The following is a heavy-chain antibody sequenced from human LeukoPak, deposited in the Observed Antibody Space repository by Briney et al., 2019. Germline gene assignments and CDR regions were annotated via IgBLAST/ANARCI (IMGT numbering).Heavy chain of an antibody. D-gene: IGHD2-15*01. CDR2: ISAYNGNT. V-gene: IGHV1-18*01. J-gene: IGHJ4*02. Sequence: ASVKVSCKASGYTFTSYGISWVRQAPGQGLEWMGWISAYNGNTNYAQKLQGRVTMTTDTSTSTAYMELRSLRSDDTAVYYCARDSERCSGGSCYSGVDWVYWGQGTLVTVSS. CDR3: ARDSERCSGGSCYSGVDWVY. CDR1: GYTFTSYG.